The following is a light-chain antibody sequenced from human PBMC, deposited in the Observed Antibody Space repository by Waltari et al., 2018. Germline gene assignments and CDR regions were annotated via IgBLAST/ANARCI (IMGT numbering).Light chain of an antibody. Sequence: QSALTRPASVSGSPGQSITISCTGTSSDVGAYNYVSWYQQHPGKAPKLMIFDVSNRPSGVSNRVSGSKSGNTASLTISGLRAEDEADYYCSSYISSSTLELFGGGTSLTVL. CDR2: DVS. V-gene: IGLV2-14*03. J-gene: IGLJ2*01. CDR1: SSDVGAYNY. CDR3: SSYISSSTLEL.